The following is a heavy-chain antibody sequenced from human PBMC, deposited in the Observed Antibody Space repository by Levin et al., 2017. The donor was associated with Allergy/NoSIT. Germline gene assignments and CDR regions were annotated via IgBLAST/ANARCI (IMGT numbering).Heavy chain of an antibody. CDR3: ARFCSGGSCNSQYYYGMDV. J-gene: IGHJ6*02. CDR1: GFTFSSYS. Sequence: ASVKVSCAASGFTFSSYSMNWVRQAPGKGLEWVASISSRSNYIYYAESLKGRFIISRDNANNSLFLQMNSLRVEDTGLYYCARFCSGGSCNSQYYYGMDVWGQGTTVTVSS. D-gene: IGHD2-15*01. CDR2: ISSRSNYI. V-gene: IGHV3-21*01.